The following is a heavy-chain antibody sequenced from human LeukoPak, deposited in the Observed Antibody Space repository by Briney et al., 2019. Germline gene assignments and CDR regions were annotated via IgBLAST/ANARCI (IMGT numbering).Heavy chain of an antibody. Sequence: GASVKVSCKASGGTFSSYAISWVRQAPGQGLEWMGRIIPTLGIANYAQKFQGRVTITADKSTSTAYMELSSLRSEDTAVYYCARDATYYYDSSGYSNDVDYWGQGTLVTVS. J-gene: IGHJ4*02. V-gene: IGHV1-69*04. CDR1: GGTFSSYA. D-gene: IGHD3-22*01. CDR2: IIPTLGIA. CDR3: ARDATYYYDSSGYSNDVDY.